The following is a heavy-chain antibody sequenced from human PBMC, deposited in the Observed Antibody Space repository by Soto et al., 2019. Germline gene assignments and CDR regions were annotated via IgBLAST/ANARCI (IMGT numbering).Heavy chain of an antibody. D-gene: IGHD3-22*01. J-gene: IGHJ4*02. CDR3: AREGSGYYYNY. CDR1: GFTFSSYG. V-gene: IGHV3-33*01. Sequence: SLRLSCAASGFTFSSYGMHWVRQAPGKGLEWVAVIWYDGSDKYYADSVKGRFTISRDNSRNTLYLQMNSLRAEDTAVYYCAREGSGYYYNYWGQGTLVTVSS. CDR2: IWYDGSDK.